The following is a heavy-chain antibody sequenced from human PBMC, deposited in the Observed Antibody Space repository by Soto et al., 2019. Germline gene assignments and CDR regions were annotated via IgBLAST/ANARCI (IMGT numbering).Heavy chain of an antibody. CDR3: AHRRRFCSGNSCYSIWFDS. CDR2: IYWDDDK. D-gene: IGHD2-15*01. J-gene: IGHJ5*01. Sequence: QITLKESGPTLVKPTQTLTLTCTFSGFSLSTSGVGVGWIRQPPGKALECLALIYWDDDKRYSPSLKSRPTITKDTSKNQVVLTMTNMDPVDTATYYCAHRRRFCSGNSCYSIWFDSWGQGTLVTVSS. CDR1: GFSLSTSGVG. V-gene: IGHV2-5*02.